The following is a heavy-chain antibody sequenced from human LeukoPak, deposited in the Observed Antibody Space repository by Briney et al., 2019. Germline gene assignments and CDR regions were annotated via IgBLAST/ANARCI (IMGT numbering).Heavy chain of an antibody. V-gene: IGHV3-23*01. D-gene: IGHD3-10*01. CDR2: ISGSGGST. Sequence: GGSLRLSCAASGFTFSSYAMSWVRQAPGKGLEWVSAISGSGGSTYYADSVKGRFTISRDNSKNTLYLQMNSLRAEDTAVYYCAKHQLLWFGELRCYGMDVWGQGTTVIVSS. J-gene: IGHJ6*02. CDR1: GFTFSSYA. CDR3: AKHQLLWFGELRCYGMDV.